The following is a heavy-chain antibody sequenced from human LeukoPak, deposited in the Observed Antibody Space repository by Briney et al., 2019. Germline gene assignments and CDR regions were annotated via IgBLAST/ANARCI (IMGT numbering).Heavy chain of an antibody. Sequence: GGSLRLSWVASGFTFSDYYMSWIRQVAGEGREWDSYISSSSRYTNYAASVNGTFTISRDNDKNSLYLQMNRLRAEDTAVYYCARDRPYYYGSGSRLYYFDYWAQGTLVPVSS. D-gene: IGHD3-10*01. CDR2: ISSSSRYT. J-gene: IGHJ4*02. CDR3: ARDRPYYYGSGSRLYYFDY. V-gene: IGHV3-11*05. CDR1: GFTFSDYY.